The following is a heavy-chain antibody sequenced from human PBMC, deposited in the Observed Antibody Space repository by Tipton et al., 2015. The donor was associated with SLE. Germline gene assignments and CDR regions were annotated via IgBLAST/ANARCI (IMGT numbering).Heavy chain of an antibody. CDR3: ARGDHPLPWFDP. CDR2: IYYSGST. CDR1: GGSISSYY. Sequence: TLSLTCTVSGGSISSYYWSWIRQPPGKGLEWIGYIYYSGSTNYNPSLKSRVTISVDTSKNQFSLKLSSVTAADTAVYYCARGDHPLPWFDPWAQGTLVTVAS. V-gene: IGHV4-59*01. J-gene: IGHJ5*02.